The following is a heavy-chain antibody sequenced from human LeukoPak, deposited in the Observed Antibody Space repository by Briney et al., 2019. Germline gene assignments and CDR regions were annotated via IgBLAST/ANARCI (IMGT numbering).Heavy chain of an antibody. Sequence: GGSLRLSCAASGFTFSSYAMHWVRQAPGKGLEWVAVISYDGSNKYYADSVKGRFTISRDNSKNMVYLQMNSLRAEDTAVYYCARVEHYGSGNINVLYGMDVWGQGTTVTVSS. CDR3: ARVEHYGSGNINVLYGMDV. D-gene: IGHD3-10*01. CDR1: GFTFSSYA. CDR2: ISYDGSNK. J-gene: IGHJ6*02. V-gene: IGHV3-30*14.